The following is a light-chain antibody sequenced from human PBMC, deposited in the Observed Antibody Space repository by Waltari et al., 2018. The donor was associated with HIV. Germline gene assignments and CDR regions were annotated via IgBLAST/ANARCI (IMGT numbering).Light chain of an antibody. J-gene: IGKJ1*01. CDR1: QSVTSTY. CDR2: GAS. CDR3: QQYAFSPRT. Sequence: DIVLTQSPGTLSLSPGERATLSCRASQSVTSTYLAWYQQKPGQAPRLLIDGASNRATAIPDRFSGSGSGTDFTLTISRLEPEDFAVYYCQQYAFSPRTFGQGTKVEIK. V-gene: IGKV3-20*01.